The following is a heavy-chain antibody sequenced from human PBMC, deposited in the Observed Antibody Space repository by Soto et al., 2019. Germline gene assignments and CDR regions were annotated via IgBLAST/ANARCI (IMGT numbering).Heavy chain of an antibody. Sequence: GGSLRLSCAVSGFTVSNNYMSWVRQAPGKGLEGVSVIYSGGSTYYADSVKGRFTISRDNSKNTLYLQMNSLRAEDTTVYYCASSTEQWLARALDYWGQGTLVTVSS. CDR1: GFTVSNNY. D-gene: IGHD6-19*01. V-gene: IGHV3-53*01. CDR2: IYSGGST. CDR3: ASSTEQWLARALDY. J-gene: IGHJ4*02.